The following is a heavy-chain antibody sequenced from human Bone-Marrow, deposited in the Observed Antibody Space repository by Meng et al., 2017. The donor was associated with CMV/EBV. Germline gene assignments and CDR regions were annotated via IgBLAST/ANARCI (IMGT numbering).Heavy chain of an antibody. Sequence: GGSLRLSCAASGFTFSNYWMHWVRQAPGKGLVWVSRINSDGSDTAYAGSVKGRFTSSRDNAKDSLYLQINSLRAEDPGVDYCEAGGSYYDSSGYWCYWVQGTLVTVSS. J-gene: IGHJ4*02. CDR2: INSDGSDT. D-gene: IGHD3-22*01. CDR3: EAGGSYYDSSGYWCY. V-gene: IGHV3-74*01. CDR1: GFTFSNYW.